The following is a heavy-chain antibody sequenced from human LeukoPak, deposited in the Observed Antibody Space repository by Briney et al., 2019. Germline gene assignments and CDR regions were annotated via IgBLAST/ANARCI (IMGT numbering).Heavy chain of an antibody. Sequence: KPSETLSLTCTASGGSISSSTYSWGWFRQPPGKGLEWIGSLLYSGSTYYNPSLKSRVTISVDTSKNQFSLNLSSVTAADTAVYYCARLEPYSGSYTRFYFAFWGQGTLVTVSS. D-gene: IGHD1-26*01. CDR2: LLYSGST. CDR3: ARLEPYSGSYTRFYFAF. J-gene: IGHJ4*02. V-gene: IGHV4-39*01. CDR1: GGSISSSTYS.